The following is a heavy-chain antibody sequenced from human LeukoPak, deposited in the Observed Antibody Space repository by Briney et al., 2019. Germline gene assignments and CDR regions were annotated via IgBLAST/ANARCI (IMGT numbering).Heavy chain of an antibody. CDR1: GGSISSYY. CDR2: IYTSGST. Sequence: SETLSLTCTVSGGSISSYYWSWIRQPAGKGLEWIGRIYTSGSTNYNPSLKSRVTMSVDTSKNQFSLKLSSVTAADTAVYYCARDSLYYDILTGYYTRSSSDAFDIWGQGTMVTVSS. J-gene: IGHJ3*02. CDR3: ARDSLYYDILTGYYTRSSSDAFDI. D-gene: IGHD3-9*01. V-gene: IGHV4-4*07.